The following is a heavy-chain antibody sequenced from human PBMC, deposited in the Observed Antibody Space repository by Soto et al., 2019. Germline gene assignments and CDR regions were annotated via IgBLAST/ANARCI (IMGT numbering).Heavy chain of an antibody. D-gene: IGHD6-6*01. CDR1: GGTFSRHA. Sequence: QVQLVQSGAEVRKPGSSVKVSCKASGGTFSRHAISWVRQAPGQGLEWMGGIIPIFGTANHAQKFQGRVTIIADESTSTVYMELSSLRSEDTAVYYCARGTGMGSSGAFDIWGQGTMVTVSS. J-gene: IGHJ3*02. V-gene: IGHV1-69*01. CDR2: IIPIFGTA. CDR3: ARGTGMGSSGAFDI.